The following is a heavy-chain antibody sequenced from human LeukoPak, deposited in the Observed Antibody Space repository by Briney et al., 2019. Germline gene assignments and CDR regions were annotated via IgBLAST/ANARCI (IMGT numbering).Heavy chain of an antibody. V-gene: IGHV1-2*04. CDR2: INPNSGGT. CDR1: GYTFTGYY. D-gene: IGHD6-13*01. J-gene: IGHJ4*02. Sequence: GASVKVSCKASGYTFTGYYMHWVRQAPGQGLEWMGWINPNSGGTNYAQKFQGWVTMTRDTSISTAYMELRSLRSDDTAVYYCARFRTSGAYSSSPSGFDYWGQETLVTVSS. CDR3: ARFRTSGAYSSSPSGFDY.